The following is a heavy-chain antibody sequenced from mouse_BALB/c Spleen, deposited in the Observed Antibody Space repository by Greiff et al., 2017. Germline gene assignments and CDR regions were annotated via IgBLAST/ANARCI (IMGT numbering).Heavy chain of an antibody. V-gene: IGHV1-4*01. CDR3: ARWDYYAMDY. J-gene: IGHJ4*01. Sequence: VKLVESGAELARPGASVKMSCKASGYTFTSYTMHWVKQRPGQGLEWIGYINPSSGYTNYNQKFKDKATLTSDKSSSTAYMQLSSLTSEDSAVYYCARWDYYAMDYWGQGTSVTVSS. CDR1: GYTFTSYT. CDR2: INPSSGYT.